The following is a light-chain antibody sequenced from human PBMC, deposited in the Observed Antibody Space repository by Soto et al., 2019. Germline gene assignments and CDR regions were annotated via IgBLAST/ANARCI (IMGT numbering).Light chain of an antibody. CDR1: QSVSRRY. V-gene: IGKV3-20*01. Sequence: IVLTQSPDTLSLSPGQRATLSCRASQSVSRRYLAWYQQKPGQAPILLIYDVSERASDIPDRFSGSGSGTDFTLTINRLVPEDVAVDYCQYQGSFGGGTKVEIK. CDR2: DVS. CDR3: QYQGS. J-gene: IGKJ4*01.